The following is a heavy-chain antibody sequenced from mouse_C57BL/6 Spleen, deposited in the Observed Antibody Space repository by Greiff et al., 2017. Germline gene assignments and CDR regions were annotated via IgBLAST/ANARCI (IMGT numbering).Heavy chain of an antibody. D-gene: IGHD2-2*01. CDR1: GYSFTSYY. CDR3: AREGYGYDGFAY. CDR2: IYPGSGNT. Sequence: QVQLQQSGPELVKPGASVKISCKASGYSFTSYYIHWVKQRPGQGLEWIGWIYPGSGNTKYNEKFKGKATLTADTSSSTAYMQLSSLTSEDSAVYYCAREGYGYDGFAYWGQGTLVTVSA. V-gene: IGHV1-66*01. J-gene: IGHJ3*01.